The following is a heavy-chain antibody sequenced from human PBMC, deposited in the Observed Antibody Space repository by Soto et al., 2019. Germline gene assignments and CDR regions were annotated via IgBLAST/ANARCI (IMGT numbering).Heavy chain of an antibody. D-gene: IGHD3-16*02. CDR1: GFTFSSYA. J-gene: IGHJ4*02. Sequence: EVQLLESGGGLVQPGGSLRLSCAASGFTFSSYAMSWVRQAPGKGLEWVSAISGSGGSTYYADSVKGRFTISRDNSKNTLYLQMNSLRAEDTAVYYCAKDITFGGVIPRIGFDYWGQGTLVTVSS. CDR3: AKDITFGGVIPRIGFDY. CDR2: ISGSGGST. V-gene: IGHV3-23*01.